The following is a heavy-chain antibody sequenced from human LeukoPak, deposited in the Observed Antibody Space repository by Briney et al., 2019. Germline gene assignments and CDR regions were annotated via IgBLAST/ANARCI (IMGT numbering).Heavy chain of an antibody. Sequence: SETLSLTCTVSGGSISNYYWSWIRQPPGEGLEWIGYICYSGSTNYNPSLKSRVTMSIDTSRNQFSLNLTTVTAADTAVHYCARGGLGGITAYSNYLFDYWGQGTLVTVSS. V-gene: IGHV4-59*08. D-gene: IGHD4-11*01. CDR2: ICYSGST. CDR1: GGSISNYY. CDR3: ARGGLGGITAYSNYLFDY. J-gene: IGHJ4*02.